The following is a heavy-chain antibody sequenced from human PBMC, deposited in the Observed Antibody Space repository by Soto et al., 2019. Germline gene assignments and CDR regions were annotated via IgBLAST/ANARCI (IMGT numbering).Heavy chain of an antibody. CDR2: INSDGSST. V-gene: IGHV3-74*01. J-gene: IGHJ3*02. CDR3: ARGDIVVVVAAQTDAFDI. CDR1: GFIFSSYW. D-gene: IGHD2-15*01. Sequence: EVQLVESGGGLVQPGGSLRLSCAASGFIFSSYWMHWVRQAPGKGLVWVSRINSDGSSTSYADSVKGRFTISRDNAKNTLYLQMNSLRAEDTAVYYCARGDIVVVVAAQTDAFDIWGQGTMVTVSS.